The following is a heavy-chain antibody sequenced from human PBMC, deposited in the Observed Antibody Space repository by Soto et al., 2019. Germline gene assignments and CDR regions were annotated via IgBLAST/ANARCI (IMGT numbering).Heavy chain of an antibody. CDR2: MSSSGTT. CDR3: ARAINFDFGSDSQPGYYFDH. CDR1: GGSVSSGSYY. V-gene: IGHV4-61*01. Sequence: SETLPLPFTVSGGSVSSGSYYRSWIRQPPGQGREWIPYMSSSGTTNYNPSLKSRVTIPVDTSRNQFSVNLSSVTAADTAVYDCARAINFDFGSDSQPGYYFDHWGKGTRVTVSS. D-gene: IGHD3-3*01. J-gene: IGHJ4*02.